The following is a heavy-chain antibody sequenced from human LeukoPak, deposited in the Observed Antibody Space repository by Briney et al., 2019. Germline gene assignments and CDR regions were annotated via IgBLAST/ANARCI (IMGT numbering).Heavy chain of an antibody. V-gene: IGHV3-7*01. Sequence: PGGSLRLSCAVSGLTFNGYWMSWVRQAPGKGLGWVANIKQDGSEKFYGDSVKGRFTISRDKAKNSLYLQMNSLRAEDTAVFYCARGRYCSGGGCHYFDYWGQGTLVTVSS. CDR2: IKQDGSEK. D-gene: IGHD2-15*01. CDR1: GLTFNGYW. CDR3: ARGRYCSGGGCHYFDY. J-gene: IGHJ4*02.